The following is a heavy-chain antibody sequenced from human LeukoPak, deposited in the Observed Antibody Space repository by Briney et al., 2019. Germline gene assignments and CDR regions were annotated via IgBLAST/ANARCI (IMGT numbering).Heavy chain of an antibody. CDR1: GFTFSSYA. CDR2: ISGSGGST. Sequence: GGSLRLSCAASGFTFSSYAMSWVRQAPGKGLEWVSAISGSGGSTYYADSVKGRFTISRDNSKNTLYLQMNSLRAEDTAVYYCAKDSSGWYAGHYYGMDVWGQGITVTVSS. J-gene: IGHJ6*02. D-gene: IGHD6-19*01. CDR3: AKDSSGWYAGHYYGMDV. V-gene: IGHV3-23*01.